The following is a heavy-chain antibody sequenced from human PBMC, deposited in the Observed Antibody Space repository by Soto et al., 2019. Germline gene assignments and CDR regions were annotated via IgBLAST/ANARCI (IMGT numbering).Heavy chain of an antibody. D-gene: IGHD5-12*01. CDR2: ISGPGSNT. J-gene: IGHJ4*02. CDR3: ARVRGYNGYDFNRFDY. CDR1: GFTFGAYA. V-gene: IGHV3-23*01. Sequence: EVQLLESGGGLVQPGGSLRLSCAGSGFTFGAYAMSWVRQAPGKGLKWVSGISGPGSNTYYADSVKGRFTISRDNSNNAVFMEMNRLRAEDTAVYYCARVRGYNGYDFNRFDYWGQGTLVTVSS.